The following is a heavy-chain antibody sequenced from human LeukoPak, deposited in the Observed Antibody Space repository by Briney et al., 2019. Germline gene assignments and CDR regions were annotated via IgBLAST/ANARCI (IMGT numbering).Heavy chain of an antibody. CDR2: IYRRDST. CDR1: GFTVGSNY. J-gene: IGHJ4*02. V-gene: IGHV3-66*01. CDR3: AREGTGGELFE. Sequence: GGSLRLSCAASGFTVGSNYMSWVRQAPGKGLEWVSVIYRRDSTYYADSVKGRFIISRDNSKNTVHLQMNNLRAEDTAMYYCAREGTGGELFEGGQGTLVTVPS. D-gene: IGHD3-10*01.